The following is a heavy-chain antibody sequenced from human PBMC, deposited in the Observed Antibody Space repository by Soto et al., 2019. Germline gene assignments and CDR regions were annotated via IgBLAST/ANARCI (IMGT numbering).Heavy chain of an antibody. D-gene: IGHD7-27*01. Sequence: EVQLLESGGGLVQPGGSLRLSCAASGFSFSNYAMNWVRQAPGKGLEWVSSVSAGGGTTFYADSVKGRFTISRDNSKNTLEMQVNSLRAEDTAVYYGATRWPGAGCFDYWGQGTLVTVSS. CDR1: GFSFSNYA. CDR2: VSAGGGTT. J-gene: IGHJ4*02. V-gene: IGHV3-23*01. CDR3: ATRWPGAGCFDY.